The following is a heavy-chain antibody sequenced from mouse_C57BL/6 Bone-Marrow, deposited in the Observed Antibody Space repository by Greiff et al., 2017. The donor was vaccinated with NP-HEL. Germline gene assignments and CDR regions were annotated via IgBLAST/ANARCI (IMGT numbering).Heavy chain of an antibody. V-gene: IGHV2-9-1*01. CDR3: AREGNYGCYAIDY. J-gene: IGHJ4*01. Sequence: VQGVESGPGLVAPSQCLSITCTVSGFSLTSYAISWVRQPPGKGLEWLGVIWTGGGTNYNSALKSSLSISKDNTKSQVCLTMNSLRTDDTARYYCAREGNYGCYAIDYWGQGTSVTVSS. CDR1: GFSLTSYA. D-gene: IGHD2-1*01. CDR2: IWTGGGT.